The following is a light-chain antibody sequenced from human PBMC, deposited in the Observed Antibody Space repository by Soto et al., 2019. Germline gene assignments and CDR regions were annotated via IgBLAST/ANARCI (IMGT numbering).Light chain of an antibody. J-gene: IGKJ1*01. Sequence: IQLTQSPSSLSASVGDRVTITCRASQDIAIYLAWYQQKPGEAPKLLIYAASTLYGGVPSRFSGSGSGTDFALTITGLQTEDFATYSWRQHNSYPWTFGQGTKVDIK. CDR2: AAS. V-gene: IGKV1-9*01. CDR1: QDIAIY. CDR3: RQHNSYPWT.